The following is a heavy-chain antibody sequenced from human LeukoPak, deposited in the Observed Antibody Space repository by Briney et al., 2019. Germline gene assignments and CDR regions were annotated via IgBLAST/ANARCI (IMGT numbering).Heavy chain of an antibody. CDR1: GFTFSSYA. V-gene: IGHV3-23*01. CDR3: AKEITYFDFWSSYSPTEAFDI. CDR2: ISGFGGST. J-gene: IGHJ3*02. Sequence: GGSVRLSCAAYGFTFSSYAMSGVRQAPGRGREGVSSISGFGGSTYYADSVKGRFTISRDNSKNTLYLQMNSLRAEDTAVYYCAKEITYFDFWSSYSPTEAFDIWGQGTMVTVSS. D-gene: IGHD3-3*01.